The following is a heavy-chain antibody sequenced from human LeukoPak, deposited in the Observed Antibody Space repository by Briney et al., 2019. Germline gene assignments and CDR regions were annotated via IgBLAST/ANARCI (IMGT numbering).Heavy chain of an antibody. V-gene: IGHV4-4*02. J-gene: IGHJ1*01. Sequence: SETLSLTCAVSGGSISSSYWWSWIRQPPGKGLEWIGEIYHSGSTNYNPSLKSRVTISVDTSKNQFSLKLSSVTAADTAVYYCAKYYYDSSGYLEYFQHWGQGTLVTVSS. CDR2: IYHSGST. CDR3: AKYYYDSSGYLEYFQH. D-gene: IGHD3-22*01. CDR1: GGSISSSYW.